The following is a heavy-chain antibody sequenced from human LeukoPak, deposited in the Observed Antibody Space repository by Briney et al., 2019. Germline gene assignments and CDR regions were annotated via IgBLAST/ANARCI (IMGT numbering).Heavy chain of an antibody. CDR2: ISGSGFST. V-gene: IGHV3-23*01. CDR3: ARGLPNYYGMDV. Sequence: GGSLRLSCAASGFTFSSYAMSWVRQAPGKGLEWVSAISGSGFSTYYADSVKGRFTISRDNAKNTVYLQMNSLRTEDTAVYYCARGLPNYYGMDVWGQGTTVTVSS. J-gene: IGHJ6*02. CDR1: GFTFSSYA.